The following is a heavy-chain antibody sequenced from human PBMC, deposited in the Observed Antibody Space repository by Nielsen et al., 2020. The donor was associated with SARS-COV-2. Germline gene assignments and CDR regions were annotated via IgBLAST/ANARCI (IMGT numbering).Heavy chain of an antibody. D-gene: IGHD6-19*01. V-gene: IGHV3-21*04. CDR3: ARSAVGQYGDFDY. Sequence: GGSLRLSCAASGFTFSSYSMNWVRQAPGKGLEWVSSISSSSSYIYYADSVKGRFTISRDKSKNTLYLQMSTLRAEDTAAYYCARSAVGQYGDFDYWGQGTLVTVSS. CDR2: ISSSSSYI. J-gene: IGHJ4*02. CDR1: GFTFSSYS.